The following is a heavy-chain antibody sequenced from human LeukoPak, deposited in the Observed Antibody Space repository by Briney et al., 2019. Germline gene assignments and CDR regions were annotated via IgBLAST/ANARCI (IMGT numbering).Heavy chain of an antibody. CDR3: ARDGRRYCSSTSCPPDP. CDR1: GYTFTSYG. Sequence: GASVKVSCKASGYTFTSYGISWVRQAPGQGLEWMGWISAYNGNTNYAQKLQGRVTKTTGTSTSTAYMELRSLRSDDTAVYYCARDGRRYCSSTSCPPDPWGQGTLVTVSS. J-gene: IGHJ5*02. CDR2: ISAYNGNT. V-gene: IGHV1-18*01. D-gene: IGHD2-2*01.